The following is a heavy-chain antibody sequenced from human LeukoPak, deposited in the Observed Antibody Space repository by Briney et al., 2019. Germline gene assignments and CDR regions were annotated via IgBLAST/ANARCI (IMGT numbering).Heavy chain of an antibody. CDR1: GLTFSSYA. D-gene: IGHD2/OR15-2a*01. Sequence: QSGGSLRLSCAASGLTFSSYAMSWVRQAPGKGLEWVSAISGSGGSTYYADSVKGRFTISRDNSKNTLYLQMNSLRAEDTAVYYCAKGPSMYSYWYFDLWGRGTLVTVSS. CDR2: ISGSGGST. V-gene: IGHV3-23*01. CDR3: AKGPSMYSYWYFDL. J-gene: IGHJ2*01.